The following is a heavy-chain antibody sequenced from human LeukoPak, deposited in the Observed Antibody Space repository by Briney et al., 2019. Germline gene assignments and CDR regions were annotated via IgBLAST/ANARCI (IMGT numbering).Heavy chain of an antibody. CDR3: AKDPPSHYYDSSGYLGGY. J-gene: IGHJ4*02. V-gene: IGHV3-30*18. Sequence: GGSLRLSCAASGFTFSSYGMHWVRQAPGKGLEWVAVISYDGSNKYYADSVKGRFIISRDNSKNTLYLQMNSLRAEDTAVYYCAKDPPSHYYDSSGYLGGYWGQGTLVTVSS. CDR2: ISYDGSNK. CDR1: GFTFSSYG. D-gene: IGHD3-22*01.